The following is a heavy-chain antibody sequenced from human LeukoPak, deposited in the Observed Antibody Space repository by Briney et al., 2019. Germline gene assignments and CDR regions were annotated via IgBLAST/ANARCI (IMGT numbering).Heavy chain of an antibody. Sequence: SETLSLTCTVSGGSISSGGYYWRWIRQHPGKGLEWIGYIYYSGSTYYNPSLKSRVTISVDTSKNQFSLKLSSVTAADTAVYYCARDTTPGVDYDILTGYREEYYYYGMDVWGQGTTVTVSS. CDR3: ARDTTPGVDYDILTGYREEYYYYGMDV. V-gene: IGHV4-31*03. D-gene: IGHD3-9*01. CDR1: GGSISSGGYY. J-gene: IGHJ6*02. CDR2: IYYSGST.